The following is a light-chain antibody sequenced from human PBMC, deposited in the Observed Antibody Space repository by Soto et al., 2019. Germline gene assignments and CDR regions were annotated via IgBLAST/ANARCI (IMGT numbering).Light chain of an antibody. J-gene: IGKJ3*01. CDR2: GAS. CDR3: QQYGTSPFT. CDR1: QSVSSSY. Sequence: EIVLTQSPGTLSLSPGERATFSCRASQSVSSSYLAWYQQKPGQAPRLLIYGASSRATGIPDRFSGSGSGTDFTLTISRLEPEDFAVYYCQQYGTSPFTFGPGTKWISN. V-gene: IGKV3-20*01.